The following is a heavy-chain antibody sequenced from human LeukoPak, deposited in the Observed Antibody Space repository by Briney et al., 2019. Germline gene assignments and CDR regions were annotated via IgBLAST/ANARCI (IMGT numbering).Heavy chain of an antibody. CDR2: IYYTGST. J-gene: IGHJ4*02. CDR1: GGSISSMY. Sequence: SETLSLTCSVSGGSISSMYWCWIRQPPGQGLEWMGYIYYTGSTNYNPSLKSRVTMFVDMSKNQFSLRLSSVTAADTAVYYCARHRAYSSSSPFDYWGQGTLVTVSS. D-gene: IGHD6-6*01. CDR3: ARHRAYSSSSPFDY. V-gene: IGHV4-59*08.